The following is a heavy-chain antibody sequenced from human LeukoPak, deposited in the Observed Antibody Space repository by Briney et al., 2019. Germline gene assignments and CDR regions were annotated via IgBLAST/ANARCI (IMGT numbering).Heavy chain of an antibody. CDR1: GFTFSSYA. CDR2: ISYDGSNK. J-gene: IGHJ5*02. D-gene: IGHD2-2*01. V-gene: IGHV3-30*01. Sequence: GRSLRLSCAASGFTFSSYAMHWVRQAPGKVLEWVAVISYDGSNKYYADSVKGRFTISRDNSKNTLYLQMNSLRAEDTAVYYCARANIVVVPAAISNWFDPWGQGTLVTVSS. CDR3: ARANIVVVPAAISNWFDP.